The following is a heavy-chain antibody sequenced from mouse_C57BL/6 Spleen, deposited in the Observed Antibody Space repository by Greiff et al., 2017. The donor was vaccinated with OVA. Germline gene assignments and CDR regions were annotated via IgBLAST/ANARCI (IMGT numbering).Heavy chain of an antibody. J-gene: IGHJ2*01. CDR2: IYPGSGST. Sequence: QVQLQQPGAELVKPGASVKMSCTASGYTFTSYWITWVKQRPGQGLEWIGDIYPGSGSTNYNEKFKSKATLTVDTSSSTAYMQLSSLTSEDSAVYYCARDLSAGDYFDYWGQGTTLTVSS. V-gene: IGHV1-55*01. CDR3: ARDLSAGDYFDY. CDR1: GYTFTSYW.